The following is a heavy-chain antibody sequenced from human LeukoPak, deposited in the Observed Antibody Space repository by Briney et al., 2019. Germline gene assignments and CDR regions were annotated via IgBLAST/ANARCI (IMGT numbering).Heavy chain of an antibody. CDR3: ARRGRDGYNYGLLIDY. V-gene: IGHV4-34*01. Sequence: SETLSLTCAVCGGSFSGYYWSWIRQPPGKGLEWIGEINHSGSTNYNPSLKSRVTISVDTSKNQFSLKLSSVTAADTAVYYCARRGRDGYNYGLLIDYWGQGTLVTVSS. J-gene: IGHJ4*02. D-gene: IGHD5-24*01. CDR1: GGSFSGYY. CDR2: INHSGST.